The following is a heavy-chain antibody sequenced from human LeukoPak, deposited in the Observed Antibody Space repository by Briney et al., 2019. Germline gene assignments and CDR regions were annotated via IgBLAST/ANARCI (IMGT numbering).Heavy chain of an antibody. D-gene: IGHD3-22*01. CDR1: GYTFTGYY. CDR3: ARASTNYYDSSGYLLFDY. Sequence: ASVKASCKASGYTFTGYYMHWVRQAPGQGLEWMGWINPNSGGTNYAQKFQGRVTMTRDTSISTAYMELSRLRSDDTAVYYCARASTNYYDSSGYLLFDYWGQGTLVTVSS. V-gene: IGHV1-2*02. J-gene: IGHJ4*02. CDR2: INPNSGGT.